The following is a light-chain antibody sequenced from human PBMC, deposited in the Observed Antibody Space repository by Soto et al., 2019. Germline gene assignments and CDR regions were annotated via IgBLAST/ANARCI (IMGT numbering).Light chain of an antibody. CDR2: GAS. J-gene: IGKJ1*01. CDR3: QQYGRSLRT. CDR1: QSVSSSY. V-gene: IGKV3-20*01. Sequence: EIGLTQSPGTLSLYPGERATLSCRASQSVSSSYLAWYQQKPGQAPRLRIYGASSRATGIPDRFSGSGSGTDFTRTISSLEPEDFAVSYFQQYGRSLRTVRQGNTVAIK.